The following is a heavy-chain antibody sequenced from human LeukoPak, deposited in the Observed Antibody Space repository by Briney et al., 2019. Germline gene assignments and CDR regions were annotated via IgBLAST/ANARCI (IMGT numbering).Heavy chain of an antibody. D-gene: IGHD4-17*01. J-gene: IGHJ4*02. CDR2: ISYDGSNK. CDR3: ARGSKSYGDYIRSRIHHFDY. Sequence: GGSLRLSCAASGFTFSSYAIHWVRQAPGKGLEWVAVISYDGSNKYYADSVKGRFTISRDNSKNTLYLEMNSLRVEDTAVYYCARGSKSYGDYIRSRIHHFDYWGQGTLVTVSS. V-gene: IGHV3-30*04. CDR1: GFTFSSYA.